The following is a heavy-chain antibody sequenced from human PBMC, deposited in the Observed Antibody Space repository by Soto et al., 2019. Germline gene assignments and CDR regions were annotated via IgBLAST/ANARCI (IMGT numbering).Heavy chain of an antibody. J-gene: IGHJ6*02. D-gene: IGHD2-2*01. CDR1: GYSFTSYW. CDR3: ARHVRYCSSTSCLNYYYYGMDV. V-gene: IGHV5-51*01. Sequence: GESLKISCKGSGYSFTSYWIGWVRQMPGKGLEWMGIIYPGDSDTRYSPSFQGQVTISADKSISTAYLQWSSLKASDTAMYYCARHVRYCSSTSCLNYYYYGMDVWGQGTTVTVSS. CDR2: IYPGDSDT.